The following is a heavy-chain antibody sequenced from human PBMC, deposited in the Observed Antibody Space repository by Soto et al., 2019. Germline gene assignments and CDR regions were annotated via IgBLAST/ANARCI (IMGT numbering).Heavy chain of an antibody. D-gene: IGHD6-19*01. J-gene: IGHJ6*02. CDR2: ISDGGSYT. CDR3: ARAPGAVNSYAGVDV. CDR1: GFIFSDYY. V-gene: IGHV3-11*05. Sequence: GGSLRLSCVASGFIFSDYYMAWIRRAPGKGLEWVSYISDGGSYTNHGNSVRGRVSVSRDDARNSLYLQINNLRAEDTGADYCARAPGAVNSYAGVDVWGQGTTVTVSS.